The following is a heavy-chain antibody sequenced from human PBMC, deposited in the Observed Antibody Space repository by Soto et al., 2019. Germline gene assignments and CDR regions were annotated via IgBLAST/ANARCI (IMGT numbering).Heavy chain of an antibody. CDR3: AKGRQVASAATSLMDY. Sequence: EVQLLESGGGLVQPGGSLRLSCAASGFTFSSYAMNWVRQAPGKVLEWVSSMSGRGGLTYYADSVKARFSTSRDNSNSMVFLQANSLRGAATAIYYCAKGRQVASAATSLMDYWGQGTLVTISS. CDR2: MSGRGGLT. CDR1: GFTFSSYA. J-gene: IGHJ4*02. D-gene: IGHD2-15*01. V-gene: IGHV3-23*01.